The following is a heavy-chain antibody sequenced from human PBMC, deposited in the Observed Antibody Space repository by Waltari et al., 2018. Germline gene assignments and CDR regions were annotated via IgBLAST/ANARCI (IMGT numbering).Heavy chain of an antibody. V-gene: IGHV4-38-2*02. Sequence: TCGFSSCWWQLPGKGLEWIGNIHHSGSTYYNPSLKSRVSISLDTSKNQFSLELSSLTADDTAVYYCARGQGYWGQGTLVTVSS. CDR1: TCGFS. CDR3: ARGQGY. CDR2: IHHSGST. J-gene: IGHJ4*02.